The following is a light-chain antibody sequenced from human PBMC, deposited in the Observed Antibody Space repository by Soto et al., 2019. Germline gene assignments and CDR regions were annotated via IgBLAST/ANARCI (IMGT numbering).Light chain of an antibody. J-gene: IGLJ3*02. Sequence: QSVLTQPPSASGTPGQRVTISCSGGDSIIGSNPVYWYQQLPGTAPKLVIHTNDQRPSGVPDRFSGSKSGTSTTLAISGLRSEDEADYYCGTWDSSLSAGVFGGGTKLTVL. CDR3: GTWDSSLSAGV. CDR1: DSIIGSNP. CDR2: TND. V-gene: IGLV1-47*01.